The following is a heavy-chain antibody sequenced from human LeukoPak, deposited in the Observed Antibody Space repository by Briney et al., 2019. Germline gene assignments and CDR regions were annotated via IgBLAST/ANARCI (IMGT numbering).Heavy chain of an antibody. CDR3: AKPGEQYYYYYYYMDV. CDR1: GFTFSSYS. CDR2: ISSSSSYI. D-gene: IGHD6-19*01. J-gene: IGHJ6*03. V-gene: IGHV3-21*04. Sequence: GGSLRLSCAASGFTFSSYSMNWVRQAPGKGLEWVSSISSSSSYIYYADSLKGRFTISRDNSKNTLYLQMNSLRAEDTAVYYCAKPGEQYYYYYYYMDVWGKGTTVTVSS.